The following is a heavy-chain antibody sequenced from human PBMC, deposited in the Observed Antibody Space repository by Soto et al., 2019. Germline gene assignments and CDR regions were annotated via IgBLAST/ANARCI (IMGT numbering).Heavy chain of an antibody. V-gene: IGHV1-2*04. CDR3: AMGGTMVRGVIITTFDY. D-gene: IGHD3-10*01. J-gene: IGHJ4*02. Sequence: ASVKVSCKASGYTFTGYYMHWVRQAPGQGLEWMGWINPNSGGTNYAQKFQGWVTMTRDTSISTAYMELSRLRSDDTAVYYCAMGGTMVRGVIITTFDYWGQGTLVTVSS. CDR1: GYTFTGYY. CDR2: INPNSGGT.